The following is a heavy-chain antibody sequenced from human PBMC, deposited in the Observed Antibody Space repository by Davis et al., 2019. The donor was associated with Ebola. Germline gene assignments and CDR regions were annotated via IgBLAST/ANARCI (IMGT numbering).Heavy chain of an antibody. D-gene: IGHD7-27*01. CDR2: IWYDGSNK. CDR3: ARVRGTGDPDY. J-gene: IGHJ4*02. Sequence: LSLTCAASGFTFSSYGMHWVRQAPGKGLEWVAVIWYDGSNKYYADSVKGRFTISRDNSKNTLYLQMNSLRAEDTAVYYCARVRGTGDPDYWGQGTLVTVSS. CDR1: GFTFSSYG. V-gene: IGHV3-33*01.